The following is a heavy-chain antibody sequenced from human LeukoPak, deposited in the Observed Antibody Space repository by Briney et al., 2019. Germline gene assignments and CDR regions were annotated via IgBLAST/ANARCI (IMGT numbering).Heavy chain of an antibody. V-gene: IGHV3-33*01. J-gene: IGHJ3*02. CDR2: IWYDGSNR. Sequence: PGGSLRLSCAASGFTFRSYAMHWVRQAPGKGLEWWAVIWYDGSNRYYEDSVKGRFTISRDNSKNTLYLKMNSVRAEDTAVYHCARDRLYHYDSGSPLTYDGFDIWGQGTMVTVSS. CDR3: ARDRLYHYDSGSPLTYDGFDI. CDR1: GFTFRSYA. D-gene: IGHD3-10*01.